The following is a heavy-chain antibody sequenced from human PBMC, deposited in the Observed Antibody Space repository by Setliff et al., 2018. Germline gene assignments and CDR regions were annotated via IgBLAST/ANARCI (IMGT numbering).Heavy chain of an antibody. J-gene: IGHJ4*02. Sequence: SETLSLTCTVSGYPISRGFYWGWIRQSPGKGLEWIGSVYHSGSSYQNPSLRSRIAVSVDTSKNQFSLRLDSVTAADTAVYFCARAAARAEYSDTSAYLPFDFWGLGTLVTVSS. D-gene: IGHD3-16*01. CDR3: ARAAARAEYSDTSAYLPFDF. V-gene: IGHV4-38-2*02. CDR2: VYHSGSS. CDR1: GYPISRGFY.